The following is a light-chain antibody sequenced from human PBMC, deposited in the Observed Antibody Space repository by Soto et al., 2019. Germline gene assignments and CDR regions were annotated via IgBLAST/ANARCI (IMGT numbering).Light chain of an antibody. CDR2: AAS. Sequence: EIPVTQTQCSVDASVGDRVTITCRASHGISSWLAWHEQKPGKPPKLLIYAASTLQSRVPSRFSGGGSATDFTLAISSLQAEDFAAYYCQRANSFPLTFGQGTMA. CDR1: HGISSW. CDR3: QRANSFPLT. J-gene: IGKJ1*01. V-gene: IGKV1-12*01.